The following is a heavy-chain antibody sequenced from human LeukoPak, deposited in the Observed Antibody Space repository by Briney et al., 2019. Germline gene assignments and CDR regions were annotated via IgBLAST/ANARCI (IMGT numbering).Heavy chain of an antibody. CDR3: AREWEVAGTSLDY. Sequence: PGGSLRLSCAASGFTFSSYSMNWVRQAPGKGLEWVSSISSSSSYIYYADSVKGRFTISRDNSKNTLYLQVNSLRAEDTAVYYCAREWEVAGTSLDYWGQGTLVTVSS. J-gene: IGHJ4*02. V-gene: IGHV3-21*01. D-gene: IGHD6-19*01. CDR2: ISSSSSYI. CDR1: GFTFSSYS.